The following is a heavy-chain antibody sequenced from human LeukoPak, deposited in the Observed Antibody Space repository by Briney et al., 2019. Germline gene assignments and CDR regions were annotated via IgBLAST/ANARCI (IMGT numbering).Heavy chain of an antibody. CDR3: AKLRNHYDSSGYTVFDY. CDR2: ISGSGGST. V-gene: IGHV3-23*01. D-gene: IGHD3-22*01. J-gene: IGHJ4*02. CDR1: GFTFSSYA. Sequence: PGGSLRLSCAASGFTFSSYAMSWVRQAPGKGLEWVSAISGSGGSTYYADSVKGRFTISRDNSKNTLYLQMNSLRAEDTAVYYCAKLRNHYDSSGYTVFDYWGQGTLVTVSS.